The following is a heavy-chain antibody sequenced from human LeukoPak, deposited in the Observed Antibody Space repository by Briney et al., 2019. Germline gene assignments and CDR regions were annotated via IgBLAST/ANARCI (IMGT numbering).Heavy chain of an antibody. V-gene: IGHV4-30-2*01. CDR2: IYHSGST. D-gene: IGHD5-24*01. CDR3: ARDNGYNWP. J-gene: IGHJ4*02. CDR1: GFTFSSYW. Sequence: LRLSCAASGFTFSSYWMSWIRQPPGKGLEWIGYIYHSGSTYYNPSLKSRVTISVDRSKNQFSLKLSSVTAADTAVYYCARDNGYNWPWGQGTLVTVSS.